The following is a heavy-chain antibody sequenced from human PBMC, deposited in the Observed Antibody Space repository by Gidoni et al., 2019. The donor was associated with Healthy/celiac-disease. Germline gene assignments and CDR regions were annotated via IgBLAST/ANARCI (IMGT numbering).Heavy chain of an antibody. Sequence: QVQLVEYGGGVVQPGRSLSLSCAASGFTFSSYGMHWARQVPGKGLEWVAVIWDDGSNKYYADSVKGRFTISRDNSKNTLYLQMNSLRAEDTAVYYCARERSYYYDSSGYWTLFDYWGQGTLVTVSS. CDR2: IWDDGSNK. CDR3: ARERSYYYDSSGYWTLFDY. V-gene: IGHV3-33*01. J-gene: IGHJ4*02. D-gene: IGHD3-22*01. CDR1: GFTFSSYG.